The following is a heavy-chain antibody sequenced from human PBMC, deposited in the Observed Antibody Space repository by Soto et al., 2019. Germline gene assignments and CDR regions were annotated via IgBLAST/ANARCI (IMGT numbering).Heavy chain of an antibody. D-gene: IGHD3-9*01. CDR1: GGSISSYY. J-gene: IGHJ4*02. CDR3: ARADNSLGDYDILTGYYPAPFDY. CDR2: IYYSGST. V-gene: IGHV4-59*01. Sequence: PSETLSLTCTVSGGSISSYYWSWIRQPPGKGLEWIGYIYYSGSTNYNPSLKSRVTISVDTSKNQFSLKLSSVTAADTAVYYCARADNSLGDYDILTGYYPAPFDYWGQGTLVTVSS.